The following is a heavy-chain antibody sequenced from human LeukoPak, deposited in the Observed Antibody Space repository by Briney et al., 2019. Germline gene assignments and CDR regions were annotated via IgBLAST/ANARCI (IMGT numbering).Heavy chain of an antibody. CDR3: ARDLGGGYRTQYYFDY. CDR1: GYTFTGYY. CDR2: INPNSGGT. J-gene: IGHJ4*02. V-gene: IGHV1-2*02. Sequence: ASVKVSCKASGYTFTGYYMHWVRQAPGQGLEWMGWINPNSGGTNYAQKFQGRVTMTRDTSISTAYMELSRLRSDDTAVYYCARDLGGGYRTQYYFDYWGQGTLVTVSS. D-gene: IGHD1-26*01.